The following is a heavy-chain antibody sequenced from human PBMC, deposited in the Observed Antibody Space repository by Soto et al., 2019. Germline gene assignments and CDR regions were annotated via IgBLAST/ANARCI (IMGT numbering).Heavy chain of an antibody. J-gene: IGHJ4*02. D-gene: IGHD5-18*01. CDR1: GGSISSGGYY. CDR2: IYYSGST. Sequence: QVQLQESGPGLVKPSQTLSLTCTVSGGSISSGGYYWSWIRQHPGKGLEWIGYIYYSGSTYYNPALKSQVTISLDTSKNQFSLTLSSVTAADTAVYYCARSGYSYGPNPLLYWGQGTLVTVSS. V-gene: IGHV4-31*01. CDR3: ARSGYSYGPNPLLY.